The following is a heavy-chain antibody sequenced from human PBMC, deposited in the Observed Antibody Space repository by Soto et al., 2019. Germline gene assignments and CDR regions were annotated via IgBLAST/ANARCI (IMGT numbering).Heavy chain of an antibody. J-gene: IGHJ5*02. CDR3: ARDIVVVVAATGLKYNWFDP. V-gene: IGHV4-59*01. CDR1: GGSISSYY. D-gene: IGHD2-15*01. CDR2: IYYSGST. Sequence: SETLSLTCTVSGGSISSYYWSWIRQPPGKGLEWIGYIYYSGSTNYNPSLKSRVTISVDTSKNQFSLKLSSATAADTAVYYCARDIVVVVAATGLKYNWFDPWGQGTLVTVSS.